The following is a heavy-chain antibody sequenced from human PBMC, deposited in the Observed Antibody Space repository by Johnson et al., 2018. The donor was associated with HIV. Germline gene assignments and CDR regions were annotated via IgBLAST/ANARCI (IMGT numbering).Heavy chain of an antibody. J-gene: IGHJ3*02. CDR2: IWFDGSNK. Sequence: VQLVESGGGVVQPGMFVTLSCAASGFNFSDYGMHWVRQAPGKGLEWVAVIWFDGSNKYYADSVKGRFTISRDNSKNTLYLQMNSLRAEDTALYYCARWSTEGSDAFDIWGQGTMVTVSS. D-gene: IGHD1-26*01. V-gene: IGHV3-33*08. CDR1: GFNFSDYG. CDR3: ARWSTEGSDAFDI.